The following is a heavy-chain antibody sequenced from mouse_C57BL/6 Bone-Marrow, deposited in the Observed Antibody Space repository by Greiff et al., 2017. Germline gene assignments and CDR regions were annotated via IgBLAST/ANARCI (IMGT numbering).Heavy chain of an antibody. J-gene: IGHJ3*01. CDR2: IYPRSGNT. D-gene: IGHD1-1*01. CDR3: ARRDFYYYGSSYGFAY. V-gene: IGHV1-81*01. Sequence: SGAELARPGASVKLSCKASGYTFTSYGISWVKQRTGQGLEWIGEIYPRSGNTYYNEKFKGKATLTADKSSSTAYMELRSLTSEDSAVYFCARRDFYYYGSSYGFAYWGQGTLVTVSA. CDR1: GYTFTSYG.